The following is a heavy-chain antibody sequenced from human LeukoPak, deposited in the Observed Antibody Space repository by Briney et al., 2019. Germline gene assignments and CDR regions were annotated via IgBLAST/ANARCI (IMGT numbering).Heavy chain of an antibody. Sequence: GGSLRLSCTASGFTFSNYAMTWVRQAPGKGLEWVSTISGSGGSIHYADSVKGRFTISRDSSKNTLYLQMNSLRAEDTAIYYCTRVGYIDEGIDYWGQGTLVTVSS. CDR3: TRVGYIDEGIDY. V-gene: IGHV3-23*01. CDR2: ISGSGGSI. CDR1: GFTFSNYA. J-gene: IGHJ4*02. D-gene: IGHD5-24*01.